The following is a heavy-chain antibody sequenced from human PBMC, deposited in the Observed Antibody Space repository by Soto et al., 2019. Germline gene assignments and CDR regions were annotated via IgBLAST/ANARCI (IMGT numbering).Heavy chain of an antibody. D-gene: IGHD3-10*01. CDR2: IYHSGST. Sequence: SETLSLTCAVSGGSTSSGGYSWSWIRQPPGKGLEWIGYIYHSGSTYYNPSLKSRVTISVDRSKNQFSLKLSSVTAADTAVYYCARALWFGEIDYWGQGTLVTVSS. V-gene: IGHV4-30-2*01. CDR3: ARALWFGEIDY. CDR1: GGSTSSGGYS. J-gene: IGHJ4*02.